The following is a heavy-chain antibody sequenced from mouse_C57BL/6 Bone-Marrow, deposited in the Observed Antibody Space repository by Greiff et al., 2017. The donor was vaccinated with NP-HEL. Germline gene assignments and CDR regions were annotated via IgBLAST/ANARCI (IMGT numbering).Heavy chain of an antibody. CDR2: ISDGGSYT. CDR1: GFTFSSYA. J-gene: IGHJ2*01. Sequence: EVKLVESGGGLVKPGGSLKLSCAASGFTFSSYAMSWVRQTPEKRLEWVATISDGGSYTYYPDNVKGRFTISRDNAKNNLYLQMSHLKSEDTAMYYCARDPPLYSGSQYYLAFWRHDPTLTVPS. D-gene: IGHD1-1*01. CDR3: ARDPPLYSGSQYYLAF. V-gene: IGHV5-4*01.